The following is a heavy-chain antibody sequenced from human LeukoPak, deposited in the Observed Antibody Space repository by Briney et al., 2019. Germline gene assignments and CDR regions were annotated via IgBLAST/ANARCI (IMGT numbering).Heavy chain of an antibody. CDR2: IYYSGST. D-gene: IGHD6-13*01. J-gene: IGHJ4*02. V-gene: IGHV4-59*01. Sequence: SETLSLTCTVSGGSISSYYWSWIRQPPGKGLEWIGYIYYSGSTNYNPSLKSRVTISVDTSKNQFSLKLSSVTAADTAVYYCARAPRYSSSRDFDYWGQGTLVTVSS. CDR3: ARAPRYSSSRDFDY. CDR1: GGSISSYY.